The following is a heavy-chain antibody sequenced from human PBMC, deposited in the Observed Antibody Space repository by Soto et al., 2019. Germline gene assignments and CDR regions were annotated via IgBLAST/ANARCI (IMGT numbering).Heavy chain of an antibody. V-gene: IGHV1-3*01. CDR2: VNPANGYT. J-gene: IGHJ4*02. CDR1: EYIFSSYA. Sequence: QVQLVQSGAGVKKPGASVTVSCKASEYIFSSYAMHWVRQAPGQRLEWMGWVNPANGYTKYSQTFQGRVTITWDTSASTAYMDLSSLRSGDTAVYYCARLITGTVGFDYWGQGTLVTVSS. D-gene: IGHD1-20*01. CDR3: ARLITGTVGFDY.